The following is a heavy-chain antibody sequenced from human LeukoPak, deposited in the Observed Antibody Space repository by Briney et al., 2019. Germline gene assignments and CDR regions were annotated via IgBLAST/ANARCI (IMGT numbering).Heavy chain of an antibody. Sequence: GGSLRLSCTASGFTFGDYAMSWFRQAPGKGLEWVGFIRSKAYGGTTEYDASVKHRFTISRNDYKSIAYLQMNSLRAEDTAVYYCAKDPKPVRYQYFDYWGQGTLVTVSS. CDR3: AKDPKPVRYQYFDY. D-gene: IGHD2-2*01. CDR1: GFTFGDYA. J-gene: IGHJ4*02. V-gene: IGHV3-49*03. CDR2: IRSKAYGGTT.